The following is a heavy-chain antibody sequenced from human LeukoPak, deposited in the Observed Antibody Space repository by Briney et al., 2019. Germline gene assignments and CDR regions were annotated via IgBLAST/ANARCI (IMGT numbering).Heavy chain of an antibody. V-gene: IGHV3-7*01. Sequence: GGSLRLSCAASGFTFDDYGMSRVRQAPGKGLEWVANIKQDGSEKYYVDSVKGRFTISRDNAKNSLYLQMNTLRPEDTAVYYCARERQNKDFWSGGDCWGQGTLVTVSS. CDR2: IKQDGSEK. J-gene: IGHJ4*02. CDR1: GFTFDDYG. CDR3: ARERQNKDFWSGGDC. D-gene: IGHD3-3*01.